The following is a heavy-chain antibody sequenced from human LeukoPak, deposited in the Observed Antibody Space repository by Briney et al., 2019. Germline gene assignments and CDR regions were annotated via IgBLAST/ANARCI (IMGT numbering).Heavy chain of an antibody. Sequence: SETLSLTCTVSGGSITSSSYYWGWIRQPPGKGLEWIGSIYYSGSTYYNPSLKSRVTISVDTSKNQFSLKLSSVTAADTAVYYCARQGYDFWSGYFTVGFDPWGQATLVTVSS. CDR2: IYYSGST. D-gene: IGHD3-3*01. CDR3: ARQGYDFWSGYFTVGFDP. J-gene: IGHJ5*02. CDR1: GGSITSSSYY. V-gene: IGHV4-39*01.